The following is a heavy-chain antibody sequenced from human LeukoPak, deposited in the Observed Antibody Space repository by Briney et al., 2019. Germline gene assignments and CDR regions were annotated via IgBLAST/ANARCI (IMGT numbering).Heavy chain of an antibody. Sequence: GESLKISCKGSGYSFTSYWIGWVRQMPGKGLEWMGIIYPGDSDTRYSPSFRGQVTISADKSISTAYLQWSSLKASDTAMYYCARLPGIVATIERYFDYWGQGTLVTVSS. CDR1: GYSFTSYW. J-gene: IGHJ4*02. CDR3: ARLPGIVATIERYFDY. CDR2: IYPGDSDT. D-gene: IGHD5-12*01. V-gene: IGHV5-51*01.